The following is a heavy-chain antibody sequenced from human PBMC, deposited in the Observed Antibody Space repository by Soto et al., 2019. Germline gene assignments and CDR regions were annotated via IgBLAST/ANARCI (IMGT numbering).Heavy chain of an antibody. D-gene: IGHD3-3*01. J-gene: IGHJ4*02. CDR2: IIPIFGTA. V-gene: IGHV1-69*13. CDR1: GGTFSSYA. Sequence: SVKVSCKASGGTFSSYAISWVRQAPGQGLEWMGGIIPIFGTANYAQKFQGRVTITADESTSTAYMELSSLRSEDTAVYYCARDHEYDFWSGYLDYWGQGTLVTVSS. CDR3: ARDHEYDFWSGYLDY.